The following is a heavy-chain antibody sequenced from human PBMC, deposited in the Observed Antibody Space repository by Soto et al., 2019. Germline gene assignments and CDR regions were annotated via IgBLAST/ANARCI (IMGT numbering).Heavy chain of an antibody. Sequence: QVQLVESGGGVVQPGRSLRLSCAASGFTFSSYGMHWVRQAPGKGLEWVAVRSYDGSNKYYADSVKGRFPISRDNSKSTLYLQMNSLRAEDTAVYYCAKSFRRWWYSSGYPDYYGMDVWGQGTTVTVSS. CDR1: GFTFSSYG. D-gene: IGHD6-19*01. V-gene: IGHV3-30*18. CDR3: AKSFRRWWYSSGYPDYYGMDV. CDR2: RSYDGSNK. J-gene: IGHJ6*02.